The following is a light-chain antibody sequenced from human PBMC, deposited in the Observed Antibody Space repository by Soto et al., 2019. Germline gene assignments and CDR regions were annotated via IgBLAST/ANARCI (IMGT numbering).Light chain of an antibody. J-gene: IGLJ1*01. V-gene: IGLV2-14*01. Sequence: QSALTQPASVSASPGQSITISCTGTSSDVGAHNFVSWYQQHPGKAPKLMIYDVTNRPSGVPSRFSGSKSGNTASLTISGLQAEDEADYYCNSCTTTNTYVFGTGTKLTVL. CDR2: DVT. CDR3: NSCTTTNTYV. CDR1: SSDVGAHNF.